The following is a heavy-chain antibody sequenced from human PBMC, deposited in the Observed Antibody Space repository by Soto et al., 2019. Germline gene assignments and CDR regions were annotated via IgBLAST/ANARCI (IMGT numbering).Heavy chain of an antibody. V-gene: IGHV1-18*01. CDR2: ISPYNGNT. J-gene: IGHJ4*02. CDR1: GYTFTTYG. CDR3: PRGWCGEFEYYFDY. Sequence: QVQLVQSGAEVKKPGASVKVSCKTSGYTFTTYGISWVRQAPGQGLEWMGWISPYNGNTKYAQKLQGRVTMTADTSTSTASMDLRSLTSGDTAVYYCPRGWCGEFEYYFDYWGQGTLVTVSS. D-gene: IGHD3-10*01.